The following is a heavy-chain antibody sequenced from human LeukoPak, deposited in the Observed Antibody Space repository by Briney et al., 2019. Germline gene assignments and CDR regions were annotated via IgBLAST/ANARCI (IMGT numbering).Heavy chain of an antibody. V-gene: IGHV3-11*03. D-gene: IGHD6-13*01. CDR1: GFNVSSNY. Sequence: PGGSLRLSCAASGFNVSSNYMTWVRQAPGKGLEWVSYISSTSSYTAYADSVRGRFTISRDNAKNSLYLQMNSLRADDTAVYFCAKSTNTAAGTPALAIDYWGQGTLVTVSS. J-gene: IGHJ4*02. CDR2: ISSTSSYT. CDR3: AKSTNTAAGTPALAIDY.